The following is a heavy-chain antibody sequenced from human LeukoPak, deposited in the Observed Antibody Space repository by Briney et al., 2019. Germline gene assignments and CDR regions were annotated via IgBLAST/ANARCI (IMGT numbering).Heavy chain of an antibody. CDR2: IIPIFGTA. J-gene: IGHJ3*02. CDR3: ARYYYDSSGYYSGGAFDI. CDR1: GGTFSSYA. D-gene: IGHD3-22*01. Sequence: SVKVSCKASGGTFSSYAISWVRQAPGQGLEWMGGIIPIFGTANYAQKFQGRVTITADESTSTAYMEPSSLRSEDTAVYYCARYYYDSSGYYSGGAFDIWGQGTMVTVSS. V-gene: IGHV1-69*01.